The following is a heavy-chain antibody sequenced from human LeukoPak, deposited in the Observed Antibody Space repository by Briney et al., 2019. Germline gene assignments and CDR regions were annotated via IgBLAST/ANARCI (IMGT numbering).Heavy chain of an antibody. V-gene: IGHV3-21*04. D-gene: IGHD2-2*02. Sequence: GGSLRLSCAASGFTFSSYSMNWVRQAPGKGLEWVLSISSSSSYIYYADSVKGRSTISRDNSKNTLYLQMNSLRAEDTAVYYCAKDLGSGLYQFDYWGQGTLVTVSS. CDR3: AKDLGSGLYQFDY. J-gene: IGHJ4*02. CDR2: ISSSSSYI. CDR1: GFTFSSYS.